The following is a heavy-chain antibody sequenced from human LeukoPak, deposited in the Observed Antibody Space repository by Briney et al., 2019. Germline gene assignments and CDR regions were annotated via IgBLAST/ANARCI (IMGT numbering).Heavy chain of an antibody. CDR3: SRGPIVRGDNPFEY. V-gene: IGHV1-2*02. D-gene: IGHD3-10*01. CDR2: INLNSGGT. Sequence: GASVTLSCKAAGSNFIAFYIHLVRDVPGQGLGWMGWINLNSGGTNTEQKFQGRVTMTRDTSIDTAYMQMTSLTSDDTAVYFCSRGPIVRGDNPFEYWGPGTLVTAAS. J-gene: IGHJ4*02. CDR1: GSNFIAFY.